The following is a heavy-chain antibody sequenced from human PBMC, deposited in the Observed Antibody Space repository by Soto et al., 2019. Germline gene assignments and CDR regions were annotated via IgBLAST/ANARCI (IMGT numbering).Heavy chain of an antibody. Sequence: PSETLSLTCTVSGGSISSYYWSWIRQPPGKGLEWIGYIYYSGSTNYNPSLKSRVTISVDTSKNQFSLKLSSVTAADTAVYYCARSAYYYDSSGYYSSDGFDYWGQGTLVTVSS. J-gene: IGHJ4*02. D-gene: IGHD3-22*01. CDR2: IYYSGST. CDR3: ARSAYYYDSSGYYSSDGFDY. V-gene: IGHV4-59*01. CDR1: GGSISSYY.